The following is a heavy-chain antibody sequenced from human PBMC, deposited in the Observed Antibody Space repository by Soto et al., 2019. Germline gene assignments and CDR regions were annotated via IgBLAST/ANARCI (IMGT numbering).Heavy chain of an antibody. CDR2: IYYSGST. J-gene: IGHJ6*03. CDR3: ARKGSYSCSGGSYYSGYYYYYMDV. D-gene: IGHD2-15*01. CDR1: GGSISSGGYY. Sequence: QVQLQESGPGLVKPSQTLSLTCTVSGGSISSGGYYWSWIRQHPGKGLEWIGYIYYSGSTYYNPSPKNQDTISEDPSKNQFSLKLSSVTAADTAVYYCARKGSYSCSGGSYYSGYYYYYMDVWGKGTTVTVSS. V-gene: IGHV4-31*01.